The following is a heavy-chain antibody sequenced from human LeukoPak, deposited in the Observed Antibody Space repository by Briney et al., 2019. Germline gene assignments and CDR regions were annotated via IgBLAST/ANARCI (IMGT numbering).Heavy chain of an antibody. Sequence: SGTLSLTCIVSGGSINSHYWSWIRQTPGKGLEWIGDIHYTGTTKYNPSVKSRVTISIDTSKNQFSLELSSVTATDTAVYFCATNRVGTYDRPFDIWGQGTMVTVSS. CDR1: GGSINSHY. CDR2: IHYTGTT. D-gene: IGHD1-26*01. V-gene: IGHV4-59*08. CDR3: ATNRVGTYDRPFDI. J-gene: IGHJ3*02.